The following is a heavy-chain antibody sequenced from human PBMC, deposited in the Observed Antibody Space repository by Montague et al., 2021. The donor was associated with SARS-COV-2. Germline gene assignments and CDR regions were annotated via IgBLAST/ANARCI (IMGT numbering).Heavy chain of an antibody. CDR2: IYYSGTT. Sequence: SETLSLTCTVSGGSISGYFWSWIRQSPGKGLEWIGYIYYSGTTKYNPALKSRVAISLETSKNQFSLKLNSVTAADTAAYYCAATGYFASGKYDFWGQGTWVTVSS. CDR1: GGSISGYF. V-gene: IGHV4-59*08. J-gene: IGHJ4*02. D-gene: IGHD3-10*01. CDR3: AATGYFASGKYDF.